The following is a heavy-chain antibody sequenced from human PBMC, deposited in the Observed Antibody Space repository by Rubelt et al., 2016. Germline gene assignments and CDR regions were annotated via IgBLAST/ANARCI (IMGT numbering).Heavy chain of an antibody. CDR1: GFTFSTYS. V-gene: IGHV3-48*04. J-gene: IGHJ3*01. Sequence: EVQLLESGGGLVQPGGSLRLSCVASGFTFSTYSMTWVRQAPGTGLAGISYISGSSDTIYYADSGKARFTISRDNAKKSLYLQMNSLRAEDTAVYYCAVALAAPAFDVWGQGTMVTVSS. CDR2: ISGSSDTI. CDR3: AVALAAPAFDV.